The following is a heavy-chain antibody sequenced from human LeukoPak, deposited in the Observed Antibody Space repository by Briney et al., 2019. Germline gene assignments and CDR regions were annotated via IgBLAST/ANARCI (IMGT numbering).Heavy chain of an antibody. V-gene: IGHV1-69*05. CDR3: AIGPHGETNPHFDY. J-gene: IGHJ4*02. CDR2: IIPIFGTA. CDR1: GGTFSSYV. Sequence: GASVKVSRKASGGTFSSYVISWVRQAPGQGLEWMGGIIPIFGTANYAQQFQGRVPITTDETTSTAYMELNRVRTEDTAVYYCAIGPHGETNPHFDYWGQGTLVTVSS. D-gene: IGHD5-24*01.